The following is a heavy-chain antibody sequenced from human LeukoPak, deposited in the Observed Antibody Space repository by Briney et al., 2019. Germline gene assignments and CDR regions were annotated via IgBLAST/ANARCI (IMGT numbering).Heavy chain of an antibody. CDR2: IYYSGST. J-gene: IGHJ5*01. V-gene: IGHV4-39*07. CDR3: ARDILTGNCYSNDLHWFDS. Sequence: SETLSLTCLVSNDSISSSHSYWGWIRQPPGKGLEWIGTIYYSGSTYKNPSLKSRVSMSVDTSKNRFSLRLSSVTAADTAVYFCARDILTGNCYSNDLHWFDSWGQGTLVTVSS. D-gene: IGHD2-21*02. CDR1: NDSISSSHSY.